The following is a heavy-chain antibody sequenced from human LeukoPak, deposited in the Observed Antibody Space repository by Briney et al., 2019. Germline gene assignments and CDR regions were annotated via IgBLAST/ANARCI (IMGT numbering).Heavy chain of an antibody. D-gene: IGHD2-21*02. V-gene: IGHV5-51*01. CDR2: IYPGDSDT. Sequence: GESLKISCKGSGYSFTSYWIGWVRQMPGKGLEWMGIIYPGDSDTSYSPSFQGQGNISDDKSISTAYLQWSSLKASDTAMYYCARFFGYCGGDCYGDVWGKGTTVTVSS. CDR1: GYSFTSYW. J-gene: IGHJ6*04. CDR3: ARFFGYCGGDCYGDV.